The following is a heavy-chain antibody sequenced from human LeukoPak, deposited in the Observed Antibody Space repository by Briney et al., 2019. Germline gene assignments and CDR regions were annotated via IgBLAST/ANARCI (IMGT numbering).Heavy chain of an antibody. J-gene: IGHJ3*02. CDR2: IYSGGST. D-gene: IGHD5-18*01. CDR3: AREGYSYGPKEAFDI. V-gene: IGHV3-66*01. Sequence: GGSLRLSCAASGFTFSSNYMSWVRQAPGKGLEWVSVIYSGGSTYYADSVKGRFTISRDNSKNTLYLQMNSLRAEDTAVYYCAREGYSYGPKEAFDIWGQGTMVTVSS. CDR1: GFTFSSNY.